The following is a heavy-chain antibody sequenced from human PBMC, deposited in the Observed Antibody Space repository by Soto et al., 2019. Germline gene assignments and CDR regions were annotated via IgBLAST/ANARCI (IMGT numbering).Heavy chain of an antibody. CDR1: GDSINSYS. CDR3: AREAGVRYTFDP. V-gene: IGHV4-59*01. Sequence: SETLSLTCTVSGDSINSYSWTWIRQPPGKGLEWIGYIYDSGSTNYNPSLKSRVTISVDTSKNQFSLKLTSVTAADTAMYYCAREAGVRYTFDPWGQGNLVTVSS. CDR2: IYDSGST. J-gene: IGHJ5*02. D-gene: IGHD1-1*01.